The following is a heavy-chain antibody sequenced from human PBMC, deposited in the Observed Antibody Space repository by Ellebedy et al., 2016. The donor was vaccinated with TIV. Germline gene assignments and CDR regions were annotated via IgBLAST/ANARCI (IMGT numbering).Heavy chain of an antibody. J-gene: IGHJ4*02. CDR1: GFTFKDYY. V-gene: IGHV3-11*01. Sequence: GESLKISCAASGFTFKDYYMTWIRQAPGTGLEWVSHINDRGDRIYYADSMKGRLTITRDNAKNSLSLQMNSLRAEDTAVYYCARSTYGSGSDYFDLWGQGTLVTVSS. CDR2: INDRGDRI. CDR3: ARSTYGSGSDYFDL. D-gene: IGHD3-10*01.